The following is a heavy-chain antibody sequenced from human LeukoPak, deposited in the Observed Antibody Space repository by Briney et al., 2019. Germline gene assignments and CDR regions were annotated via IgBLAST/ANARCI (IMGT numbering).Heavy chain of an antibody. CDR3: AKEKARNYYDSSGYGY. CDR2: IWYDGSNK. Sequence: GGSLRLSCAASGFTFSSYGMHWVRQAPGKGLKWVAVIWYDGSNKYYADSVKGRFTISRDNSKNTLYLQMNSLRAEDTAVYYCAKEKARNYYDSSGYGYWGQGTLVTVSS. D-gene: IGHD3-22*01. V-gene: IGHV3-33*06. J-gene: IGHJ4*02. CDR1: GFTFSSYG.